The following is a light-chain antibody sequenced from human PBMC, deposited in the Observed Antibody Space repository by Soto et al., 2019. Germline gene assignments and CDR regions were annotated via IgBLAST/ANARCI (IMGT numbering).Light chain of an antibody. V-gene: IGKV3-11*01. CDR3: QQRSNWPGT. CDR2: DAG. J-gene: IGKJ1*01. Sequence: IVLTQSPATLSLYPGERATLSCRASQSVCSLLAWYQQRSGQAPRLLIYDAGNRASGIPARFSGSGSGTDFTLTISSLEPEDFAVYYCQQRSNWPGTFGQGTRVEAK. CDR1: QSVCSL.